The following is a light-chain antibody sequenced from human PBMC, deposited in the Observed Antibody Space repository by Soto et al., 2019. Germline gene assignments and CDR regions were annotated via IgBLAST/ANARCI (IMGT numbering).Light chain of an antibody. J-gene: IGLJ1*01. CDR3: SSYAGSNNWN. Sequence: QSALTQPPSASGSPGQSVTISCTGTSSDVGGYNYVSWHQQHPGKAPNLMIYEVSKRPSGVPDRFSGSKSGNTASLTVSGLQAEDEADYYCSSYAGSNNWNFGTGTKLTVL. CDR2: EVS. CDR1: SSDVGGYNY. V-gene: IGLV2-8*01.